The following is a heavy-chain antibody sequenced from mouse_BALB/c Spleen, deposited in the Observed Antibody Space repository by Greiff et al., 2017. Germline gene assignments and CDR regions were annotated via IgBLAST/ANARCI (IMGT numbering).Heavy chain of an antibody. V-gene: IGHV5-17*02. CDR3: AKGYGNYAFAY. CDR2: ISSGSSTI. J-gene: IGHJ3*01. Sequence: EVQVVESGGGLVQPGGSRKLSCAASGFTFSSFGMHWVRQAPEKGLEWVAYISSGSSTIYYADTVKGRFTISRDNPKNTLFLQMTSLRSEDTAMYYCAKGYGNYAFAYWGQGTLVTVSA. CDR1: GFTFSSFG. D-gene: IGHD2-10*02.